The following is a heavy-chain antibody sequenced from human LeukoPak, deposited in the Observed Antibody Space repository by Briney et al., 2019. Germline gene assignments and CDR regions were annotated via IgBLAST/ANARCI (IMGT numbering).Heavy chain of an antibody. Sequence: SETLSLTCTVSGGSISSGGYYWSWIRQHPGKGLEWIGYIYYSGSTYYNPSLKSRVTISVDTSKNQLSLKLSSVTAADTAVYYCARAPNSSGYFLYYFDYWGQGTLVTVSS. CDR2: IYYSGST. D-gene: IGHD3-22*01. CDR1: GGSISSGGYY. CDR3: ARAPNSSGYFLYYFDY. J-gene: IGHJ4*02. V-gene: IGHV4-31*03.